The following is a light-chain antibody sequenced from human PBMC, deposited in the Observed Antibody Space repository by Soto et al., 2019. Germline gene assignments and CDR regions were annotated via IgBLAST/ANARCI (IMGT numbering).Light chain of an antibody. CDR1: QSVSSSY. Sequence: IVLTQSPGTLSLYPGERATLSSGASQSVSSSYLAWYQPKPGQAPRCLSSGAYSRATGIPDRFSGSGSGTDFTLTISRLEAEECAVYYGQLYGYSPLTFGGGTNVDIK. J-gene: IGKJ4*01. V-gene: IGKV3-20*01. CDR2: GAY. CDR3: QLYGYSPLT.